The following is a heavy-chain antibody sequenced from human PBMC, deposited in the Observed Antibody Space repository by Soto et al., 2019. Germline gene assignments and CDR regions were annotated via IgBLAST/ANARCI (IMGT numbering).Heavy chain of an antibody. CDR1: GFTFSDYS. Sequence: QVHLEESGGGWVKPGGSLRLSCEASGFTFSDYSMSWIRQAPGKGLEWIAYSSNSGTFTKYADSVKGRFSISRDNAKNSLYLQINNLSGEDTATYFCARSGDNYNLLDYWGQGTPVTVSS. J-gene: IGHJ4*02. D-gene: IGHD1-1*01. CDR2: SSNSGTFT. CDR3: ARSGDNYNLLDY. V-gene: IGHV3-11*06.